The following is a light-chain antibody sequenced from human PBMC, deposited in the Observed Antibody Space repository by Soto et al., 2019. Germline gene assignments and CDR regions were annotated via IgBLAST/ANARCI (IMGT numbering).Light chain of an antibody. J-gene: IGLJ1*01. Sequence: ALTQPRSVSGSPGQSVTISCTGTSRDVGAYSYVSWYQQHPGKAPKLMIYDVSKRPSGVPDRFSGSKSGNTASLTISGLQAEDEADYYCCSYAGSYTYVFGTGTKVTVL. CDR2: DVS. CDR3: CSYAGSYTYV. CDR1: SRDVGAYSY. V-gene: IGLV2-11*01.